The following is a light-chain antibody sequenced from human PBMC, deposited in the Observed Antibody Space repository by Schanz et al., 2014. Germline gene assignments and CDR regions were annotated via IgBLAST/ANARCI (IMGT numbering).Light chain of an antibody. J-gene: IGKJ1*01. Sequence: EIVLTQSPATLSLSPGERATLSCRASQSVSSYLAWFQQKPGQAPRLLIYSAFNRATDIPARFSGSGSGTDFTLTISSLEPDDSAVYYCQQRSTWPRTFGQGTKVEIK. CDR2: SAF. V-gene: IGKV3-11*01. CDR1: QSVSSY. CDR3: QQRSTWPRT.